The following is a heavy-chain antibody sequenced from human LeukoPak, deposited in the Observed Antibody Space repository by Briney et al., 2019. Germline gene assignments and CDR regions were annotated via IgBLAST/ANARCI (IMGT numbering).Heavy chain of an antibody. CDR3: ARENDFFDY. CDR2: IYQSGST. CDR1: GGSISSGGYS. Sequence: SETLSLTCTVSGGSISSGGYSWTWLRQPPGKGLEWIGYIYQSGSTYYSPSLKSRVTISLDRSKKQFSLNLSSVTAADTAVYYCARENDFFDYWGQGILVTVSS. J-gene: IGHJ4*02. V-gene: IGHV4-30-2*01.